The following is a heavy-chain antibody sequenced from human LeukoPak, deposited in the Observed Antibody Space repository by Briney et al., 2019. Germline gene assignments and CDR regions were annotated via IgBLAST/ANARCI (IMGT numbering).Heavy chain of an antibody. CDR3: ARDGDGYINDAFDI. CDR1: GFTFTSYG. CDR2: IWYDGTNK. D-gene: IGHD5-24*01. J-gene: IGHJ3*02. V-gene: IGHV3-33*01. Sequence: GRSLRLSCAASGFTFTSYGMHWVRQAPGKGLEWVAIIWYDGTNKYYADSVKGRFTISRDNSKNTLYLQTNSLRAEDTAVYYCARDGDGYINDAFDIWGQGTMVTVSS.